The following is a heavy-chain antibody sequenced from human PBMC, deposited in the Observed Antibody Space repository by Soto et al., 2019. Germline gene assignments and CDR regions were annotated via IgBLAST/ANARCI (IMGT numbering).Heavy chain of an antibody. Sequence: QVQLVQSGAEVKKPGSSVKVSCKASGGTFSSYAISWVRQAPGQGLEWMGGIIPIFGTANYAQKFQGRVTITADESTSTAYMELSSLRSEDTAVYYCAREIKFGSGWYVSYYGMDVWGQGTTVTVSS. CDR2: IIPIFGTA. D-gene: IGHD6-19*01. CDR3: AREIKFGSGWYVSYYGMDV. CDR1: GGTFSSYA. V-gene: IGHV1-69*01. J-gene: IGHJ6*02.